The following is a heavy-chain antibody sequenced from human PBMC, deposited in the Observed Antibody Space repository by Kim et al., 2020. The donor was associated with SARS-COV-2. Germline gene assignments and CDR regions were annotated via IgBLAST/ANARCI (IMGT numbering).Heavy chain of an antibody. CDR3: ARGCTSGDCGPAGFEP. J-gene: IGHJ5*02. Sequence: ESEKGRCTVARDNAKNTLNLQMNRLRAEDTAVYYCARGCTSGDCGPAGFEPWGQGTRVTVSS. V-gene: IGHV3-74*01. D-gene: IGHD2-21*02.